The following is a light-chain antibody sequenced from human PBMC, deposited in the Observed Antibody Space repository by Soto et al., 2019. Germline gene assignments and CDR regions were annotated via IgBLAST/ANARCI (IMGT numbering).Light chain of an antibody. CDR3: QQRSSWPVT. CDR1: QSVSRY. Sequence: EIVLTQSPVTLSLSPGERATLSCRASQSVSRYFAWYQQKPGQAPRLLIYDASNRATGVPARFSGSGSGTDFTLTISILEPEDFVVYYCQQRSSWPVTFGQGTKVEI. CDR2: DAS. J-gene: IGKJ1*01. V-gene: IGKV3-11*01.